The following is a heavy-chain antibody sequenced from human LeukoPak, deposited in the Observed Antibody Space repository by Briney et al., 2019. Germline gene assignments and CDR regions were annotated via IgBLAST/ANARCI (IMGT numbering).Heavy chain of an antibody. CDR1: GGSISSYY. CDR2: IYYSGST. J-gene: IGHJ4*02. Sequence: PSETLSLTCTVSGGSISSYYWSWIRQPPGKGLEWIGYIYYSGSTNYNPSLKSRVTISVDTSKNQFSLKLSSVTAADTAVYYCARGYHDFSGYWLSYFDYWGQGTLGTVSS. CDR3: ARGYHDFSGYWLSYFDY. V-gene: IGHV4-59*01. D-gene: IGHD3-22*01.